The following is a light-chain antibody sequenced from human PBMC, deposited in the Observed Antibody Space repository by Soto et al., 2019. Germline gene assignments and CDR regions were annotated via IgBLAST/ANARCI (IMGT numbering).Light chain of an antibody. CDR2: GAS. V-gene: IGKV1-33*01. Sequence: DIQFTHSPSSLSASVGDRVTITSQASQDITNYLNWYQQKPGKAPNLLIYGASNLETGVPSRFSGSGSGTDFTFTISSLQAEDIGTYFCQQYDSVFTFGQGTRLEI. CDR3: QQYDSVFT. CDR1: QDITNY. J-gene: IGKJ5*01.